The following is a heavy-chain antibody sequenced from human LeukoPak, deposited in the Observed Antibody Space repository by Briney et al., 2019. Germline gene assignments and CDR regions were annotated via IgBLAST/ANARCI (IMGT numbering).Heavy chain of an antibody. J-gene: IGHJ5*02. CDR2: ISRNGKTI. CDR1: GFTFSDYY. Sequence: GGSLRLSCAASGFTFSDYYMSWIRQAPGKGLEWLSYISRNGKTIYYADSVKGRFTISRDNAKKSVYLQMNSLRAEDTAVYYCATTGLLGDIPWGQGTLVTVSS. V-gene: IGHV3-11*01. CDR3: ATTGLLGDIP. D-gene: IGHD2-21*01.